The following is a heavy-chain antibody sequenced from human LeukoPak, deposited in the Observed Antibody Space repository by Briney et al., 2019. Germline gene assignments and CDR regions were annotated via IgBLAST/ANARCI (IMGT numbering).Heavy chain of an antibody. V-gene: IGHV1-8*02. CDR1: GGTFSSYS. D-gene: IGHD6-19*01. CDR3: AKWHSSGWYRAEYFDY. CDR2: MNPNSGNT. J-gene: IGHJ4*02. Sequence: ASVKVSCKASGGTFSSYSINWVRQATGQGLEWMGWMNPNSGNTGYAQKFQGRVTMTRNNYLRTDYMELSSLRSEDTAVYYCAKWHSSGWYRAEYFDYWGQGTLVIVSS.